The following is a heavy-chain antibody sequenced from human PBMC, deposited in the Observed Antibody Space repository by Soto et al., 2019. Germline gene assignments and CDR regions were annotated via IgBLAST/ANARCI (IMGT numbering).Heavy chain of an antibody. Sequence: PGGSLRLSCAACGFAFSTYGMHWVRQGPGEGLEGVAVRSCDGNNEHYADSVKGRFAISRDNSKNTLYLQMNSLRPEDTAVYYFVKDVLAVRAAYHQGMDDWGQGTTVTVSS. V-gene: IGHV3-30*18. J-gene: IGHJ6*02. CDR3: VKDVLAVRAAYHQGMDD. CDR1: GFAFSTYG. CDR2: RSCDGNNE. D-gene: IGHD3-10*01.